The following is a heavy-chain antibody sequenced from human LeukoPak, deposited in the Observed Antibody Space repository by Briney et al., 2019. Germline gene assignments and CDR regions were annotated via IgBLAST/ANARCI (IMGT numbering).Heavy chain of an antibody. V-gene: IGHV1-69*05. CDR1: GGTFSSYA. Sequence: SVTVSCKASGGTFSSYAISWVRQAPGQGLEWMGGIIPIFGTANYAQKFQGRVTITTDESTSTAYMELSSLRSEDTAVYYCARVRGLTVTTLYYYYYYMDVWGKGTTVTVSS. J-gene: IGHJ6*03. D-gene: IGHD4-11*01. CDR3: ARVRGLTVTTLYYYYYYMDV. CDR2: IIPIFGTA.